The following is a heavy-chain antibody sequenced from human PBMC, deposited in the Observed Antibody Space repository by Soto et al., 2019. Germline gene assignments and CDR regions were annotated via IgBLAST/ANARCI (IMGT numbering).Heavy chain of an antibody. CDR2: INPSGGST. Sequence: ASVKVSCKASGYTFTSYYMHWVRQAPGQGLEWMGIINPSGGSTSYAQKLQGRVTMTRDTSTSTFYMELSSLRSEDTAVYYCARTRITMVRGVIPYGMGVWGQGTTVTVSS. CDR1: GYTFTSYY. J-gene: IGHJ6*02. V-gene: IGHV1-46*01. D-gene: IGHD3-10*01. CDR3: ARTRITMVRGVIPYGMGV.